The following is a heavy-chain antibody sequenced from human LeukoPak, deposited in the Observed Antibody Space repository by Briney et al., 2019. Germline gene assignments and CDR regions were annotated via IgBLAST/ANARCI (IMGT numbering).Heavy chain of an antibody. V-gene: IGHV3-23*01. Sequence: PGGSLRLSCAASGFTFSSYAMSWVRQAPGKGLEWVSAISGSGGSTYYADSVKGRFTISRDNSKNTLYLQMNSLRAEDTAVYYCAKRRSYCSSTSCYWLPDYWGQGTLVTVSS. CDR2: ISGSGGST. D-gene: IGHD2-2*01. CDR3: AKRRSYCSSTSCYWLPDY. J-gene: IGHJ4*02. CDR1: GFTFSSYA.